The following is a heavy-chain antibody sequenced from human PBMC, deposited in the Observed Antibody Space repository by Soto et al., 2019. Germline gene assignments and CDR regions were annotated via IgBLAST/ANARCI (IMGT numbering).Heavy chain of an antibody. CDR3: ARTHYCISTSCPRTYYFDY. D-gene: IGHD2-2*01. Sequence: TLSLTCTVSGGSISSGDYYWSWTRQPPGKGLEWIGYIYYSGSTYYNPSLKSRVTISVDTSKNQFSLKLSSVTAADTAVYYCARTHYCISTSCPRTYYFDYWGQGTLVTVSS. V-gene: IGHV4-30-4*01. CDR2: IYYSGST. J-gene: IGHJ4*02. CDR1: GGSISSGDYY.